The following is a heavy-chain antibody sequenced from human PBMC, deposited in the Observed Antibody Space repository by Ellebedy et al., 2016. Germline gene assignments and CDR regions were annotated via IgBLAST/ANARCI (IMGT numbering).Heavy chain of an antibody. Sequence: GGSLRLSXTTSGFTFGDYAVSWFRQAPGKGLEWVSFIRTTTYGGTAEYAASVKGRFTFSRDDSKSIAYLQMNSLKIEDTAVYFCTRSIAGATHFDYWGQGIRVTVSS. CDR1: GFTFGDYA. D-gene: IGHD1/OR15-1a*01. CDR2: IRTTTYGGTA. V-gene: IGHV3-49*03. J-gene: IGHJ4*02. CDR3: TRSIAGATHFDY.